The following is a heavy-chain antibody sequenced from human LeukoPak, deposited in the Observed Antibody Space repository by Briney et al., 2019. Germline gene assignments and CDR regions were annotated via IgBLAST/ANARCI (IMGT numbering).Heavy chain of an antibody. Sequence: SETLSLTCAVSGGSISSTNWWSWVRQPPGKGLEWIGEIYHSGSTNYNPSLKSRVTISVDKSNQFSLKLSSVTAADTAVYYCAREGMIVVVLDYWGQGTLVTVSS. D-gene: IGHD3-22*01. CDR1: GGSISSTNW. V-gene: IGHV4-4*02. J-gene: IGHJ4*02. CDR3: AREGMIVVVLDY. CDR2: IYHSGST.